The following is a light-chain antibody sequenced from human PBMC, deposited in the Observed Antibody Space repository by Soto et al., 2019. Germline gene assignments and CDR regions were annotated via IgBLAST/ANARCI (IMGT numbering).Light chain of an antibody. J-gene: IGLJ2*01. V-gene: IGLV1-40*01. CDR2: GNS. CDR3: QSYDSSLSGVV. Sequence: SVLTQPPSVSGAPGQRVTISCTGSSSNIGAGYDVHWYQQLPGTAPKLLIYGNSNRPSGVPDQFSGSKSGTSASLVITGLQAEDEADYYCQSYDSSLSGVVFGGGTKLTVL. CDR1: SSNIGAGYD.